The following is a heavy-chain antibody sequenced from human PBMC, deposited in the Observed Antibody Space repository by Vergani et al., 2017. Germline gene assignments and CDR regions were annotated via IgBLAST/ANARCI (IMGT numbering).Heavy chain of an antibody. J-gene: IGHJ4*02. Sequence: QEQLVQSGSELKKPGASVEVSCKASGYSFNNYAIHWVRQAPGQGLEWMGWINPTTGNPTYARAFTGRFVFSLDTSISTAYLQIGSLKAEDTAVYFCARAKRGRLAVGATDSWVQGTLLTVSS. V-gene: IGHV7-4-1*01. CDR1: GYSFNNYA. CDR3: ARAKRGRLAVGATDS. D-gene: IGHD6-19*01. CDR2: INPTTGNP.